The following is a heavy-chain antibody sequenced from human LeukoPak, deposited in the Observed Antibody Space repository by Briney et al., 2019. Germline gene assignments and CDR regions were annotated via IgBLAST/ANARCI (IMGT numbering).Heavy chain of an antibody. CDR3: ARDGMGFGELLFDY. CDR2: INHSGST. J-gene: IGHJ4*02. V-gene: IGHV4-39*07. Sequence: TSETLSLTCTVSGDSISSSSSYWGWIRQPPGEGLEWIGEINHSGSTNYNPSLKSRVTISVDTSKNQFSLKLSSVTAADTAVYYCARDGMGFGELLFDYWGQGTLVTVSS. CDR1: GDSISSSSSY. D-gene: IGHD3-10*01.